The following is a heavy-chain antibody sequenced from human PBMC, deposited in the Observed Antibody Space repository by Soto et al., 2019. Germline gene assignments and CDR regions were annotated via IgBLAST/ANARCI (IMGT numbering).Heavy chain of an antibody. CDR1: GDSISSSYY. J-gene: IGHJ5*02. V-gene: IGHV4-39*01. CDR2: VYYTGFT. Sequence: SETLSLTCTFSGDSISSSYYWGWVRQPPGKGLECIGAVYYTGFTYYHPSLQSRLTISLDTSKNQFSLRLSSMTAADTAIYYCARLPVVVIALGYFDPWGPGTLVTVSS. CDR3: ARLPVVVIALGYFDP. D-gene: IGHD2-21*01.